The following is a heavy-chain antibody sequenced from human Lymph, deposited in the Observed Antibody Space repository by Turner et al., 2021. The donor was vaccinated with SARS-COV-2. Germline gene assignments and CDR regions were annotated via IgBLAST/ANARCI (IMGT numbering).Heavy chain of an antibody. J-gene: IGHJ6*02. CDR1: GYTFTSYD. CDR3: ARGRYSGGGMDV. CDR2: MNPNSGNT. V-gene: IGHV1-8*02. D-gene: IGHD1-26*01. Sequence: QVHLVQSGAEVKKPGASVKVSCKAPGYTFTSYDINWVRQATGQGREWMGWMNPNSGNTGYAQKFQGRVTMTRNTSRSTAYMELSSLRSEDTAVYYCARGRYSGGGMDVWGQGTTVTVSS.